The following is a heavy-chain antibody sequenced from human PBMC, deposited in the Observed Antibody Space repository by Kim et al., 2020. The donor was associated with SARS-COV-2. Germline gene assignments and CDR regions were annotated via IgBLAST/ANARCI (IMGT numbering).Heavy chain of an antibody. Sequence: SETLSLTCTVSGGSISSYYWSWIRQPPGKGLEWIGYIYYSGSTNYNPSLKSRVTISVDTSKNQFSLKLSSVTAADTAVYYCARGRGPFDYWGQGTLVTVSS. D-gene: IGHD3-16*01. CDR2: IYYSGST. V-gene: IGHV4-59*01. CDR3: ARGRGPFDY. J-gene: IGHJ4*02. CDR1: GGSISSYY.